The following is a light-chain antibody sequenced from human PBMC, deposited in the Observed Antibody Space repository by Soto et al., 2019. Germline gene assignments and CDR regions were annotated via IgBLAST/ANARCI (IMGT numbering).Light chain of an antibody. CDR3: HSYRVTHLSL. Sequence: QSALTQPASVSGSPGQTITISCTGTRXDIGGYNAVSWYQHHPGKAPKLIIYEVTHRPSGVSDRFSASKSGNTASLTISGLQAEYESGYYCHSYRVTHLSLFASGT. CDR1: RXDIGGYNA. V-gene: IGLV2-14*01. CDR2: EVT. J-gene: IGLJ1*01.